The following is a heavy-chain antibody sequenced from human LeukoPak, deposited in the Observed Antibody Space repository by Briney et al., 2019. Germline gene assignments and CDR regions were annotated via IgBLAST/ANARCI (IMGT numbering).Heavy chain of an antibody. V-gene: IGHV1-2*02. Sequence: GASVKVSCKASGYTFTGYYMHWVRQAPGQGLEWMGWINPNSGGTNYAQKFQGRVTTTRDTSISTAYMELSRLRSDDTAVYYCAKGAHGSGTYYSDYWGQGTLVTVSS. D-gene: IGHD3-10*01. J-gene: IGHJ4*02. CDR3: AKGAHGSGTYYSDY. CDR2: INPNSGGT. CDR1: GYTFTGYY.